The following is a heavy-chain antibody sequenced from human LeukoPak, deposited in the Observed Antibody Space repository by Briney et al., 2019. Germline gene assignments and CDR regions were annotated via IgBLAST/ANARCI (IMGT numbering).Heavy chain of an antibody. CDR3: ARVIAFRGYMDV. CDR1: GFTFSSYN. V-gene: IGHV3-21*06. Sequence: GGSLRLSCAAPGFTFSSYNMNWVRQAPGKGLEWVSSISSSSSYIYYADSVKGRFTISRDNAKNSLYLQMISLRAEDTAVYYCARVIAFRGYMDVWGKGTTVTVSS. CDR2: ISSSSSYI. J-gene: IGHJ6*03. D-gene: IGHD3-16*02.